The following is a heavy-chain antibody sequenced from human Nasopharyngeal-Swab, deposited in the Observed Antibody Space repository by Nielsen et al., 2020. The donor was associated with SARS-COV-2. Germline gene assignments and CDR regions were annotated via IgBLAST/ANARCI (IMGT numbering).Heavy chain of an antibody. CDR2: IWYDGSNK. D-gene: IGHD4-17*01. Sequence: GGSLRLSCAASGFTFSSYGMHWVRQAPGKGLEWVAVIWYDGSNKYYADSVQGRFTISRDNSKNTLYLQMNSLRAEDTAVYYCARDRTVTTTGYFDYWGQGTPVTVSS. V-gene: IGHV3-33*01. J-gene: IGHJ4*02. CDR1: GFTFSSYG. CDR3: ARDRTVTTTGYFDY.